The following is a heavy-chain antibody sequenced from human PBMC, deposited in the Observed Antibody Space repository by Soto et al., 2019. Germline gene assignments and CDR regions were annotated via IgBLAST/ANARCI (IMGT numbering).Heavy chain of an antibody. D-gene: IGHD6-13*01. CDR3: ARDHLFSSWYRNWFEP. CDR2: IISDGSST. V-gene: IGHV3-74*01. J-gene: IGHJ5*02. Sequence: GGSVRLARTTSVFAFTAHWIRWVRPAPGAGLVWVSPIISDGSSTSYADSVKGRFTISRDNAKNTLYLQMNSLRAEDTAVYYCARDHLFSSWYRNWFEPWGQGTLVTVSS. CDR1: VFAFTAHW.